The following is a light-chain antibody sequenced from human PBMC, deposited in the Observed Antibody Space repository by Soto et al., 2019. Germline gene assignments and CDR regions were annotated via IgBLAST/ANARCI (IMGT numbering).Light chain of an antibody. CDR2: DAS. CDR1: QSVSSY. V-gene: IGKV3-11*01. Sequence: EIVLTQSPATLSLSPGERATLSCRASQSVSSYLAWYQQKPGQAPRLLIYDASNRATGIPARSSGSGSGTDFTLTISSLEPEDFAVYYCQQHANWPRITFGQGTRLEIK. J-gene: IGKJ5*01. CDR3: QQHANWPRIT.